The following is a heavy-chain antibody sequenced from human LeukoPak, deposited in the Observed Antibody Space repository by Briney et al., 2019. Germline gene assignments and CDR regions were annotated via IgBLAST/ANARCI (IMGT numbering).Heavy chain of an antibody. J-gene: IGHJ6*03. CDR2: IYTSGST. V-gene: IGHV4-4*07. CDR3: ARDPPRVGGYYYYYMDV. Sequence: PSETLSLTCTVSGGSISSYYWSSIRQPAGKGLEWIGRIYTSGSTNYNPSLKSRVTMSVDTSKNQFSLKLSSVTAADTAVYYCARDPPRVGGYYYYYMDVWGKGTTVTVSS. CDR1: GGSISSYY. D-gene: IGHD1-26*01.